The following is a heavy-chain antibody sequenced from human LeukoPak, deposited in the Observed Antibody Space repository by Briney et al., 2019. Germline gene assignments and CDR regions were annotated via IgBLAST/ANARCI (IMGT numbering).Heavy chain of an antibody. CDR3: ASLGYCSSTSSYLAYYYMDV. D-gene: IGHD2-2*01. J-gene: IGHJ6*03. V-gene: IGHV1-2*02. Sequence: ASVKVSCKASGYTFTGYYMHWVRQAPGQGLEWMGWINPNSGGTNYAQKFQGRVTMTRDTSISTAYMELSRLRSDDTAVYYCASLGYCSSTSSYLAYYYMDVSGKGTTVTVSS. CDR1: GYTFTGYY. CDR2: INPNSGGT.